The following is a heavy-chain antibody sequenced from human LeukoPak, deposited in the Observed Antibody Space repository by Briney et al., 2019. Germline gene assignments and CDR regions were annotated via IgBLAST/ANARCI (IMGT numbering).Heavy chain of an antibody. CDR2: INPIFVAA. D-gene: IGHD2-2*01. Sequence: ASVKVSCKASGGTFGSYAISGVRQAPGQGLEWMGRINPIFVAANTAKKFKGRVTITTDESTSTAYMGLCSLRAEETAAYYCTRGPERVVPAAMRYYYYMEVWGKGTTVTVSS. V-gene: IGHV1-69*05. J-gene: IGHJ6*03. CDR1: GGTFGSYA. CDR3: TRGPERVVPAAMRYYYYMEV.